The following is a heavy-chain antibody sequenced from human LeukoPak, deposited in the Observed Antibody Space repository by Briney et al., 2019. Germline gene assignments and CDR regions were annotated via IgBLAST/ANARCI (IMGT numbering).Heavy chain of an antibody. Sequence: GGSLRLSCAGSGLTFSSYAMTWVRQAPGKGLEWVSAMSGSGGSTYYADSVKGRFTISRDNSKNTLYLQMNSLRAEDTAVYYCAKGARYFYGSGPHPMYVWGQGTTVTVSS. CDR2: MSGSGGST. CDR1: GLTFSSYA. D-gene: IGHD3-10*01. J-gene: IGHJ6*02. CDR3: AKGARYFYGSGPHPMYV. V-gene: IGHV3-23*01.